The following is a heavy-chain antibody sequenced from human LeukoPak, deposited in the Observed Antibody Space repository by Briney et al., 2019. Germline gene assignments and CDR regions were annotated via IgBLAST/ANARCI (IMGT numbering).Heavy chain of an antibody. Sequence: ASVSVSCKASGYAFTSYGISWVRQAPGQGLEWMGWISAYNGNTSNAQKLQARISMTTDTAASTAYMELRSLRSDDTAVYYRAREYHAAARRIAAAGTWGLGTLVTVSS. D-gene: IGHD6-13*01. V-gene: IGHV1-18*01. CDR1: GYAFTSYG. CDR2: ISAYNGNT. CDR3: AREYHAAARRIAAAGT. J-gene: IGHJ5*02.